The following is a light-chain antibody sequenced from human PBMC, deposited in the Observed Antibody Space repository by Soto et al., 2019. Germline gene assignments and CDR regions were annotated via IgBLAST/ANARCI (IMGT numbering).Light chain of an antibody. CDR2: DDN. J-gene: IGLJ1*01. Sequence: QSVLTQPPSVSAAPGQKVTISCSGSSSNIGGNSVSWYQQLPGTAPKLLIYDDNKRPSGIPDRFSGSKSGTSATLGITGFQTGDEADYYRQSYDSSLRVFFGTGTKVTVL. V-gene: IGLV1-51*01. CDR1: SSNIGGNS. CDR3: QSYDSSLRVF.